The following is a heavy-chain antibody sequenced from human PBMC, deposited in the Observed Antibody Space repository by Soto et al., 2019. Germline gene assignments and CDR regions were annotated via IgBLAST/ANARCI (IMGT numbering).Heavy chain of an antibody. CDR3: ARTDGEDYFDY. D-gene: IGHD3-10*01. CDR1: GGSIRSSSYY. CDR2: IYYSGST. V-gene: IGHV4-39*01. J-gene: IGHJ4*02. Sequence: QLQLQESGPGLVKPSETLSLTCTVSGGSIRSSSYYWGWIRQPPGKGLEWIGSIYYSGSTYYNPSLKSRVTISVDTSKNQFSLKLSSVTAADTAVYYCARTDGEDYFDYWGQGTLVTVSS.